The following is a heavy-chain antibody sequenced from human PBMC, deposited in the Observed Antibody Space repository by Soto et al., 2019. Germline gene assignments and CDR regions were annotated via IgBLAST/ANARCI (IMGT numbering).Heavy chain of an antibody. Sequence: PGWSLRLDCIASGVSFGDYAMSGVRQAPGEGWEWVAFIRSKAYGATTEYAASVKGRFTISRDDYKSTGYLQMNSLKTEDTVVYYCSRQGGRLYYYYYGMDVWVQGTTVTVSS. V-gene: IGHV3-49*04. CDR3: SRQGGRLYYYYYGMDV. CDR1: GVSFGDYA. CDR2: IRSKAYGATT. J-gene: IGHJ6*02. D-gene: IGHD2-15*01.